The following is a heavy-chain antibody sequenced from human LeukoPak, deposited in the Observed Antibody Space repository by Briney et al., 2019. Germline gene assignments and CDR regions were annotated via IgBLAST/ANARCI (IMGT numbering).Heavy chain of an antibody. J-gene: IGHJ4*02. Sequence: ASVKVSCKVSGYTLTELSMHWVRQAPGKGLEWRGGFDPEDGETIYAQKFQGRVTMTEDTSTDTAYMELSSLRSEDTAVYYCATHHCSSTSCLFDYWGQGTLVTVSS. CDR3: ATHHCSSTSCLFDY. D-gene: IGHD2-2*01. CDR1: GYTLTELS. CDR2: FDPEDGET. V-gene: IGHV1-24*01.